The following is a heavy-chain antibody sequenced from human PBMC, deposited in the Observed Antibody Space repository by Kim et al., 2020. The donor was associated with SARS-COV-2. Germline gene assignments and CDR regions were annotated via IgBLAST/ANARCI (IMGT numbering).Heavy chain of an antibody. V-gene: IGHV3-33*05. CDR3: AREGTQGLERGAPCDY. J-gene: IGHJ4*02. CDR1: GFTFGGYG. CDR2: ISYDGNKK. D-gene: IGHD1-1*01. Sequence: GGSLRLSCAASGFTFGGYGMHWVRQAPGKGLDWVSVISYDGNKKYYADSVKGRFTISRDNSKNTLYLQMNSLRAEDTAMYYCAREGTQGLERGAPCDYWGQGTLVTVSS.